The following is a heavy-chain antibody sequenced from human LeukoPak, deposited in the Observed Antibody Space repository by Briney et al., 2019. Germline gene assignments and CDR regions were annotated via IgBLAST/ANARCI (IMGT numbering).Heavy chain of an antibody. V-gene: IGHV3-23*01. D-gene: IGHD3-9*01. CDR1: GFTLSSYE. CDR3: AKDLHLRYFDWLPGDSFDV. Sequence: PGGSLRLSCTASGFTLSSYEMSWIRQAPGKGLEWVSSIDYSGGSTYYADSVKGRFTISRDNSKNTLYLQMNSLRAEDTAVYYCAKDLHLRYFDWLPGDSFDVWGQGTMVTVSS. CDR2: IDYSGGST. J-gene: IGHJ3*01.